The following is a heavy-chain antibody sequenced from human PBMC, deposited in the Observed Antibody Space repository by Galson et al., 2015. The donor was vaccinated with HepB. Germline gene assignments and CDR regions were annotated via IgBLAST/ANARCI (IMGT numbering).Heavy chain of an antibody. CDR1: GFTFSSYG. CDR3: AKGRRGHSSGWRAVDY. J-gene: IGHJ4*02. CDR2: ISYDGSNK. Sequence: SLRLSCAASGFTFSSYGMHWVRQAPSKGLEWVAVISYDGSNKYYADSVKGRFTISRDNSKNTLYLQMNSLRAEDTAVYYCAKGRRGHSSGWRAVDYWGQGTLVTVSS. D-gene: IGHD6-19*01. V-gene: IGHV3-30*18.